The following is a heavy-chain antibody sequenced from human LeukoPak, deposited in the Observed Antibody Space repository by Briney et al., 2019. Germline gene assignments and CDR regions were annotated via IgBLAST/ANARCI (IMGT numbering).Heavy chain of an antibody. D-gene: IGHD5-12*01. V-gene: IGHV1-2*02. CDR3: AIGYSDYDPRYPTINDYYFNY. J-gene: IGHJ4*02. CDR2: ISPNSGAT. Sequence: ASVKVSCKTSGYIFIGYYMHWVRQAPGQGLEWMGWISPNSGATNFAQKFQGRVTMTRDTSISTAYMELSRLRSDDTAVYYCAIGYSDYDPRYPTINDYYFNYWGQGTLVTVSS. CDR1: GYIFIGYY.